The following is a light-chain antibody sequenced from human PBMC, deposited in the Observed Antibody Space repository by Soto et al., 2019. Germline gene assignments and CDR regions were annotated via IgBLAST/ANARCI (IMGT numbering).Light chain of an antibody. CDR3: TSYTSSSHVV. V-gene: IGLV2-14*03. CDR1: SSDVGDYNY. CDR2: DVS. J-gene: IGLJ2*01. Sequence: QSVLTQPASVSGSPGQSITISCTGTSSDVGDYNYVSWYQHHPGKAPKLMIYDVSNRPSGVSNRFSGSKSGNTASLTISGLQAEDETDYYCTSYTSSSHVVFGGGTKLTVL.